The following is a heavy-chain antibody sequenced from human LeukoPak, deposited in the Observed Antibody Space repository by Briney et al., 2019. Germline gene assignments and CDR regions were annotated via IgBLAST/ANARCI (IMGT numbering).Heavy chain of an antibody. J-gene: IGHJ5*02. Sequence: PSETLSLTCTASGVSISSYYWSWIRQPPGKGLEWIGYIYNSGYTNYNPSLKSRITISLDTSKNQFSLKLRSVTAADTAVYYCARFRRGMDWFDPWGQGTLVIVSS. V-gene: IGHV4-59*01. CDR1: GVSISSYY. CDR3: ARFRRGMDWFDP. CDR2: IYNSGYT. D-gene: IGHD6-13*01.